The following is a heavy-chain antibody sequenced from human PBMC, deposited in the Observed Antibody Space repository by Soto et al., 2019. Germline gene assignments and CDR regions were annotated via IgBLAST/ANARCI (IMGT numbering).Heavy chain of an antibody. CDR1: GFTFSSYA. D-gene: IGHD3-16*01. CDR3: AKDMGGTPGV. J-gene: IGHJ6*02. V-gene: IGHV3-23*01. Sequence: GSLSLSCAASGFTFSSYAMSWVRQAPGKGLEWVSAISGSGGSTYYADSVKGRFTISRDNSKNTLYLQMNSLRAEDTDVYYCAKDMGGTPGVWGQGTTVTVSS. CDR2: ISGSGGST.